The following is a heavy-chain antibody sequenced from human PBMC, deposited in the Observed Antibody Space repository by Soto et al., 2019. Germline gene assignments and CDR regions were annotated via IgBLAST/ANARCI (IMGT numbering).Heavy chain of an antibody. J-gene: IGHJ1*01. Sequence: PGGSLRLSCAASGFTFSSYAMSWVRQAPGKGLEWVSAISGSGGSTYYADSVKGRFTISRDNSENTLYLQMNSLRAEDTAVYYCAKDLAGGYSYGSNEYFQHWGQGTLVTVSS. CDR2: ISGSGGST. CDR1: GFTFSSYA. V-gene: IGHV3-23*01. CDR3: AKDLAGGYSYGSNEYFQH. D-gene: IGHD5-18*01.